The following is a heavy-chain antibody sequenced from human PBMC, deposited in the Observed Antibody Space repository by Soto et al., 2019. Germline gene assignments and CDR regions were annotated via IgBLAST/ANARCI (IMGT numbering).Heavy chain of an antibody. CDR1: GFTFSSYW. CDR2: INSDGSST. Sequence: EVQLVESGGGLVQPGGSLRLSCAASGFTFSSYWMHWVRQAPGKGLVWVSRINSDGSSTSYADSVKGRFTISRDNAKNTLYLQMNSLRAEDTAVYYCARGDVLLWFGELLRYYYGMDVWGQGTTVTVSS. D-gene: IGHD3-10*01. CDR3: ARGDVLLWFGELLRYYYGMDV. V-gene: IGHV3-74*01. J-gene: IGHJ6*02.